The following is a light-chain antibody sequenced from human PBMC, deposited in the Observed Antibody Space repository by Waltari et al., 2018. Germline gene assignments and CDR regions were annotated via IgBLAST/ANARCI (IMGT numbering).Light chain of an antibody. CDR3: SSYTTSSAPGV. J-gene: IGLJ1*01. CDR2: EVS. V-gene: IGLV2-14*01. Sequence: QSALTQPASVSGSPGQSTTISCSGTDSDVGAYNFVSCYQQHQGKAPHLIIYEVSNRPSGISNRFSSSKSGNTASLTISGLQAEDEADYYCSSYTTSSAPGVFGTGTRVTVL. CDR1: DSDVGAYNF.